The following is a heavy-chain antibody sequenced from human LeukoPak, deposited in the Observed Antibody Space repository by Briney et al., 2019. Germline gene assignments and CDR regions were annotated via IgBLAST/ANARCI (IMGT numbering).Heavy chain of an antibody. Sequence: PGGSLRLSCAASGFTFSIYGMHWVRQAPGKGLEWVAFIRYDGSNKYYADSVKGRFTISRDNSKNTLYLQMNSLRAEDTAVYYCAKDRGGMTTVTPAIIWGQGTLVTVSS. J-gene: IGHJ4*02. D-gene: IGHD4-17*01. CDR3: AKDRGGMTTVTPAII. CDR1: GFTFSIYG. CDR2: IRYDGSNK. V-gene: IGHV3-30*02.